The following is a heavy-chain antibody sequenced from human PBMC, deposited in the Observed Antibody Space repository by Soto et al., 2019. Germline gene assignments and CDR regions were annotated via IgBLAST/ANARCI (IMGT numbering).Heavy chain of an antibody. J-gene: IGHJ6*02. CDR3: ARGVGNYYGSGSVRYYYYGMDV. Sequence: RASVKVSCKASGYTFTGYYMHWVRQAPGQGLEWMGWINPNSGGTNYAQKFQGRVTMTRDTSISTAYMELSRLRSDDTAVYYCARGVGNYYGSGSVRYYYYGMDVWGQGTTVTVSS. V-gene: IGHV1-2*02. CDR1: GYTFTGYY. D-gene: IGHD3-10*01. CDR2: INPNSGGT.